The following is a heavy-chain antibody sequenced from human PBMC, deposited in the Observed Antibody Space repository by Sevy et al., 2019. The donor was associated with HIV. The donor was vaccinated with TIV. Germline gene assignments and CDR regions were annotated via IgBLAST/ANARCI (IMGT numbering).Heavy chain of an antibody. CDR1: GFSFIPEN. D-gene: IGHD2-21*02. V-gene: IGHV3-48*04. CDR2: ISTSGSTI. CDR3: VRDWDDKFSDGDSDPAVDC. J-gene: IGHJ4*02. Sequence: GGSLRLSCVASGFSFIPENMNWVRQAPGKGLEWLSYISTSGSTIYQADSVKGRFPISRDNAKNSLFLEMNSLRVEDTAIYYGVRDWDDKFSDGDSDPAVDCWGQGTLVTVSS.